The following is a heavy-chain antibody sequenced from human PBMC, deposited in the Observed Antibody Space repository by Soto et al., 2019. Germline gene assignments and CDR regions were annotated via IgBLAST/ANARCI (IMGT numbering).Heavy chain of an antibody. CDR3: ARSGYCSSTSCYPPLYYYYYMDV. J-gene: IGHJ6*03. CDR2: INHSGST. CDR1: GGSFSGYY. V-gene: IGHV4-34*01. Sequence: SETLSLTCAVYGGSFSGYYWSWIRQPPGKGLEWIGEINHSGSTNYNPSLKSRVTISVDTSKNQFSLKLSSVTAADTAVYYCARSGYCSSTSCYPPLYYYYYMDVWGKGTTVTVSS. D-gene: IGHD2-2*01.